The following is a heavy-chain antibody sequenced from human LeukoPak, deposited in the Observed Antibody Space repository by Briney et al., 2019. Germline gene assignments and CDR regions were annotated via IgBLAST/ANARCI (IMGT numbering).Heavy chain of an antibody. CDR2: ISRSSTTM. CDR1: EFSFSAYA. CDR3: ARDVGIAVAGLGMDV. J-gene: IGHJ6*02. V-gene: IGHV3-48*04. Sequence: QPGGSLRLSCAASEFSFSAYAMNWVRQAPGKGLEWISYISRSSTTMYYADSVEGRFTISRDNTKNSLYLQMSSLRAEDTAVYYCARDVGIAVAGLGMDVWGQGTTVTVSS. D-gene: IGHD6-19*01.